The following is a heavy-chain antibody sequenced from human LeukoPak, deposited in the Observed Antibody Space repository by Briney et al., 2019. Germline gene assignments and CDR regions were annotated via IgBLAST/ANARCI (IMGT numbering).Heavy chain of an antibody. Sequence: GGSLRLSCAASGFTVDSNYLSWVRQAPGKGLEWVGRIKPKTDGETTEYAAPVKDRFSISRDDSKSTMYLQMNSLKTEDTAVYYCITPLPYSAQGGQGTLVTVSS. CDR2: IKPKTDGETT. CDR3: ITPLPYSAQ. J-gene: IGHJ4*02. D-gene: IGHD2-21*01. CDR1: GFTVDSNY. V-gene: IGHV3-15*01.